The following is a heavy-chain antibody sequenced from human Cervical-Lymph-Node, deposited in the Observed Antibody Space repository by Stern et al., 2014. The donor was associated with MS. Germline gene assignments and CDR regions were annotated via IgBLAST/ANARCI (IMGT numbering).Heavy chain of an antibody. CDR2: ITPIFDAT. D-gene: IGHD2-21*01. CDR3: ARGDSEAPIYYFDY. V-gene: IGHV1-69*01. CDR1: GGTFSNYA. Sequence: VQLAQSGAEEKKPGSSVKVSCKTSGGTFSNYAISWVRQAPGQGLEWMGGITPIFDATNYAQKFQCRITITADESTRTAYMELSSLRSDDTAMYYCARGDSEAPIYYFDYWGQGTLVTVSS. J-gene: IGHJ4*02.